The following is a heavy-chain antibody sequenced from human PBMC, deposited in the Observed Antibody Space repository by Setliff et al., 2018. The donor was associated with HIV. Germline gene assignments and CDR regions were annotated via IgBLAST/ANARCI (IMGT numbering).Heavy chain of an antibody. CDR3: ARDPGGSYWAPLDY. CDR1: GYTLTELS. D-gene: IGHD1-26*01. J-gene: IGHJ4*02. Sequence: GASVKVSCKVSGYTLTELSRHWVRQAPGKGLEWIGSFDPQDDETIYAQKFQGRVTITADESTSTAYMELSSLRSEDTAVYYCARDPGGSYWAPLDYWGQGTLVTVSS. CDR2: FDPQDDET. V-gene: IGHV1-24*01.